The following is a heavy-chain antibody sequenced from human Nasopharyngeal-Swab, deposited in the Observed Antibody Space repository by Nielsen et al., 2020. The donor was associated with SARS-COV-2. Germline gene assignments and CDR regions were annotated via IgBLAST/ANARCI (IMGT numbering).Heavy chain of an antibody. V-gene: IGHV3-30*04. CDR2: ISYDGTDK. CDR3: ARVQADYLSKGSFDH. D-gene: IGHD2/OR15-2a*01. J-gene: IGHJ4*02. Sequence: GGSLRLSCAASGFTFYSYAMHWVRQAPGKGLEWVSLISYDGTDKYYADSVKGRFTTPRDNSKNTLYLQMNSLRPEDTAMYYCARVQADYLSKGSFDHWGQGTLVTVSS. CDR1: GFTFYSYA.